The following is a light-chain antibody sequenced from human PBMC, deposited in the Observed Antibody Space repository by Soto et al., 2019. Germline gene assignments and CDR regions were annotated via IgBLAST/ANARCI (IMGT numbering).Light chain of an antibody. CDR3: QQANSLPLT. Sequence: DIQMTQSPSSVSASVGDRASSTCRASQGISNWLAWYQQKPGRAPKLLIYTGSSLQSGVPSRFSGTGSGTDFTLTISSLQPEDVATYYGQQANSLPLTFGGGTKVESK. J-gene: IGKJ4*01. V-gene: IGKV1-12*01. CDR2: TGS. CDR1: QGISNW.